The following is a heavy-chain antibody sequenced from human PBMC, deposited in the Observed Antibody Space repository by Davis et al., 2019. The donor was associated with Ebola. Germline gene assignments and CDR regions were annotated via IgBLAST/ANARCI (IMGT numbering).Heavy chain of an antibody. CDR2: ISSSSSTI. J-gene: IGHJ5*02. D-gene: IGHD1-26*01. Sequence: GESLKISCVASGFTFSTYSMNWVRQAPGKGLEWVSFISSSSSTIYYVDSVKGRFTISRDNGKNSLYLQMNSLRDEDTAVYYCATEWLRGGSSFSWGQGTPVTVSS. CDR1: GFTFSTYS. CDR3: ATEWLRGGSSFS. V-gene: IGHV3-48*02.